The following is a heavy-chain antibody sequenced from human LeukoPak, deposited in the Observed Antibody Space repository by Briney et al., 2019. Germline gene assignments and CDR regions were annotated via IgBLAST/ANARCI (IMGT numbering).Heavy chain of an antibody. CDR3: ARDSGYDDAAFDI. CDR2: ISSSGSTI. V-gene: IGHV3-48*03. CDR1: GFTFSSYE. J-gene: IGHJ3*02. Sequence: GGSLRLSCAASGFTFSSYEMNWVRQAPGKGLEWVSYISSSGSTIYYADSVKGRFTISGDNAKNSLYLQMNSLRAEDTAVYYCARDSGYDDAAFDIWGQGTMVTVSS. D-gene: IGHD5-12*01.